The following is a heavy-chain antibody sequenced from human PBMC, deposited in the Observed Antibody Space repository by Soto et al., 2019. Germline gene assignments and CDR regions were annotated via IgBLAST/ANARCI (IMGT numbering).Heavy chain of an antibody. D-gene: IGHD6-6*01. CDR3: ASSSPFHY. J-gene: IGHJ4*02. Sequence: SETLSLTCTVSGFYISSYYWSWIRQPPGKGLEWIGYIYYSGSTNYNPSLKSRVTISVDTSKNQFSLKLSSVTAADTGVYYCASSSPFHYWGPGILVTVSS. CDR2: IYYSGST. V-gene: IGHV4-59*08. CDR1: GFYISSYY.